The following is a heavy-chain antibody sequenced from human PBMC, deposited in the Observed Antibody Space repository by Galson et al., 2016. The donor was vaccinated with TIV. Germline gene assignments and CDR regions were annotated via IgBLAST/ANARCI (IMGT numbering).Heavy chain of an antibody. J-gene: IGHJ4*02. CDR2: MSYNGNA. CDR3: ARGLWDSRFDY. D-gene: IGHD3-16*01. V-gene: IGHV4-61*05. Sequence: SETLSLTCSVSGASIATSSNYWVWIRQPPGKGLEWIGYMSYNGNANYNPSLKSRVTISIDTSKNQFSLKMSSVTAADTAVYYCARGLWDSRFDYWGQGTLVTVSS. CDR1: GASIATSSNY.